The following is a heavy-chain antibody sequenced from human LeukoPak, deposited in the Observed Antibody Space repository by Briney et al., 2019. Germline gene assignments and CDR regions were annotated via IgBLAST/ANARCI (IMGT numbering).Heavy chain of an antibody. Sequence: GGSLRLSCAASGFTVGNHAMTWVRQAPGKGLEWVSGITYSGDNTYYAGSVKGRFTISRDNSRNTLFLQMDSLRAEDTAVYYCAKDKLPTAMFSYVYWGQGTLVTVSS. V-gene: IGHV3-23*01. CDR3: AKDKLPTAMFSYVY. CDR2: ITYSGDNT. CDR1: GFTVGNHA. J-gene: IGHJ4*02. D-gene: IGHD2-2*01.